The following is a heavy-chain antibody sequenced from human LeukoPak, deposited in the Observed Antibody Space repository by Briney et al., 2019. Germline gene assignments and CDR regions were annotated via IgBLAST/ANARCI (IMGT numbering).Heavy chain of an antibody. Sequence: GGSLRLSCAASGFTFDDYAMHSVRQPPGKGLEWVSLISADGAGTSYANSVKGRFIISRDNSKNLLFLQMNGLRTEDTAFYFCAKVGPWLANDLWGQGILVTVSS. CDR3: AKVGPWLANDL. J-gene: IGHJ5*02. CDR1: GFTFDDYA. CDR2: ISADGAGT. D-gene: IGHD6-19*01. V-gene: IGHV3-43*02.